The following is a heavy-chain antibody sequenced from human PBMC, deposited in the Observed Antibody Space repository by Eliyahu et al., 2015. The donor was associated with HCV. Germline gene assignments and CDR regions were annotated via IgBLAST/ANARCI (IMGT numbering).Heavy chain of an antibody. CDR3: ARQSPVGASGSFDH. V-gene: IGHV5-51*01. CDR1: GIPFATSW. CDR2: IFPGDSDG. Sequence: EVQLVQSGPEIKKPGESLTISCQTSGIPFATSWIGWVRQMPGKGLEYMGIIFPGDSDGKYSPSFQGQVTISADKSTSTAYLQWTSLRASDSGIYFCARQSPVGASGSFDHWGQGTLVTVSS. J-gene: IGHJ4*02. D-gene: IGHD1-26*01.